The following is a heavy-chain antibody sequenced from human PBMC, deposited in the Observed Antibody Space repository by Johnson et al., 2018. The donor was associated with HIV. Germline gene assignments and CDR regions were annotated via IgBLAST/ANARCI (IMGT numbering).Heavy chain of an antibody. D-gene: IGHD3-22*01. CDR3: ARDYLYYYDSSGYYYLDAFEI. CDR2: ISSSGSTI. Sequence: VQLVESGGGLVQPGGSLRLSCAASGFTFSSYGMHWIRQAPGKGLEWVSYISSSGSTIYYADSVKGRFTISRDNAKNSLYLQMNSLRAEDTAVYYCARDYLYYYDSSGYYYLDAFEIWGQGTMVTVS. CDR1: GFTFSSYG. J-gene: IGHJ3*02. V-gene: IGHV3-48*04.